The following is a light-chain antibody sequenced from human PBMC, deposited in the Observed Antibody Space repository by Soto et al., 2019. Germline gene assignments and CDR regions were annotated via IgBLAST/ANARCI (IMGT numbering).Light chain of an antibody. CDR1: QTITNR. V-gene: IGKV1-5*01. J-gene: IGKJ1*01. CDR3: QHYGGLWT. Sequence: DIQMTQSPSTVSASVGDRVTITCRASQTITNRLAWYQRKPGKAPKVLIYDASNLESGVPSRFSGSGSATEFILTISSLQPDDFAPYYCQHYGGLWTFGQGTKVEVK. CDR2: DAS.